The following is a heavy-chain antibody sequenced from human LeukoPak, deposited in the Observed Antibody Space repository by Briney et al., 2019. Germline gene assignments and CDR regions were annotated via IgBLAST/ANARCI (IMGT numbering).Heavy chain of an antibody. CDR3: ARDPYYDYVWGSYRSYYYYGMDV. D-gene: IGHD3-16*02. Sequence: ASVKVSCKVSGYTLTELSMHWVRQAPGKGSEWMGGFDTKDGETIYAQKFQGRVTMTEDTDTDTAYMDLSSLRAEHTAVYYCARDPYYDYVWGSYRSYYYYGMDVWGKGTTVTVSS. J-gene: IGHJ6*04. CDR2: FDTKDGET. V-gene: IGHV1-24*01. CDR1: GYTLTELS.